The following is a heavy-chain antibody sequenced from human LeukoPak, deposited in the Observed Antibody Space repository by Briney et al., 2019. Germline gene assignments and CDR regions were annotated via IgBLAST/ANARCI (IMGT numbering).Heavy chain of an antibody. J-gene: IGHJ5*02. CDR1: GGSFSGYY. CDR3: ARGRVDIVVVPAAIKNWFDP. CDR2: INHSGST. V-gene: IGHV4-34*01. D-gene: IGHD2-2*02. Sequence: SETLSLTCAVCGGSFSGYYWSWLRQPPGKELEWIGEINHSGSTNYNPSLQSLVTISVDTSKTPFSLKLSSVTAADTAVYYCARGRVDIVVVPAAIKNWFDPWGQGTLVTVSS.